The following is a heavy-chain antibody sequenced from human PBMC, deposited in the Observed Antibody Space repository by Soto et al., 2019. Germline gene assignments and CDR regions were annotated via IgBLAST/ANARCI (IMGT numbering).Heavy chain of an antibody. D-gene: IGHD1-7*01. CDR2: VNTYDGTT. CDR1: GYTFTSYP. Sequence: QVQLVQSAPEVQRTGDSVKVSCKTSGYTFTSYPYSWVRQAPGQGIESEGWVNTYDGTTKIAHQFRDRITLTADKTEATVHMELGRLTSDDTAVYYCPREYYGTTATIDSWGQGPLV. V-gene: IGHV1-18*01. J-gene: IGHJ4*02. CDR3: PREYYGTTATIDS.